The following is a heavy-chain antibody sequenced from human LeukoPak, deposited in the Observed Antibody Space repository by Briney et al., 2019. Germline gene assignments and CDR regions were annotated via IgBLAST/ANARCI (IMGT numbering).Heavy chain of an antibody. CDR3: AKVLTAAGLDL. V-gene: IGHV4/OR15-8*01. Sequence: SETLSLTCSVSDGSMSDSITWGWVRQPPGKGLEWLANIHDDGRTAPNPSLRSRLTISQDRSKNQFSLKVSSVTAADTAFYYCAKVLTAAGLDLWGQGILVTVSS. D-gene: IGHD6-25*01. J-gene: IGHJ5*02. CDR2: IHDDGRT. CDR1: DGSMSDSIT.